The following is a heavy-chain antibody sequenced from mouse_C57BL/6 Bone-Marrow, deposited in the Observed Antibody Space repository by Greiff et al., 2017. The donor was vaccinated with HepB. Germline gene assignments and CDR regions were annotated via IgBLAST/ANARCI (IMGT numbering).Heavy chain of an antibody. Sequence: QVHVKQSGAELARPGASVKMSCKASGYTFTSYTMHWVKQRPGQGLEWIGYINPSSGYTKYNQKFKDKATLTADKSSSTAYMQLSSLTSEDSAVYYCARHRYYYGSSYWYFDVWGTGTTVTVSS. V-gene: IGHV1-4*01. CDR2: INPSSGYT. D-gene: IGHD1-1*01. J-gene: IGHJ1*03. CDR1: GYTFTSYT. CDR3: ARHRYYYGSSYWYFDV.